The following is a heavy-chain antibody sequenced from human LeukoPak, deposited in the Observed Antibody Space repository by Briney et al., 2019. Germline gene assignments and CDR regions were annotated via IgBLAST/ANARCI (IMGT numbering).Heavy chain of an antibody. Sequence: GGSLRLSCAASGFTFSSYWMHWVRQAPGKGLVWVSRISTDGRSTSYADSVKGRFTISRDNTRNTLYLQMNSLRAEDTAVYYCLRDVIRRGQGTLVTVSS. CDR3: LRDVIR. V-gene: IGHV3-74*01. D-gene: IGHD2/OR15-2a*01. CDR1: GFTFSSYW. J-gene: IGHJ4*02. CDR2: ISTDGRST.